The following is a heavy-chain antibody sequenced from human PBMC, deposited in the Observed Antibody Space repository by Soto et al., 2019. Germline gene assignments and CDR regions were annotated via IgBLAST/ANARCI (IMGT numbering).Heavy chain of an antibody. V-gene: IGHV3-33*01. Sequence: QVQLVESGGGVVQPGRSLRLSCTASGFTFSSYGMHWVRQAPGKGLEWVAVIWYDGSNKYYADSVKGRFTISRDNSKNTLYLQMNSLRAEDTAVYYCAAEYSNSTPGLPYFGYWGQGTLVTVSS. CDR1: GFTFSSYG. CDR3: AAEYSNSTPGLPYFGY. D-gene: IGHD6-6*01. J-gene: IGHJ4*02. CDR2: IWYDGSNK.